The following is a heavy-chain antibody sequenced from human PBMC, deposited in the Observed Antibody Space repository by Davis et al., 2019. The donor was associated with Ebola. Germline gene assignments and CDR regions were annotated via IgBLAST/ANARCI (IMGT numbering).Heavy chain of an antibody. D-gene: IGHD3-10*01. V-gene: IGHV3-74*01. CDR1: GFIFSTYY. J-gene: IGHJ4*02. Sequence: PGGSLRLSCAASGFIFSTYYMYWVRQAPGKGLVWLSRISSDGSDRSYADSVKGRFTTSRDNAKNTLYLQMNSLRAEDTAVYYCARYFGPGTYALDYWGQGALVTVSS. CDR3: ARYFGPGTYALDY. CDR2: ISSDGSDR.